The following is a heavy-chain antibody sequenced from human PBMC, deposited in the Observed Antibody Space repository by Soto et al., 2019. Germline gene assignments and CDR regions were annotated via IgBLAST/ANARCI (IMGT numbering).Heavy chain of an antibody. CDR3: AKDRNVSMGVRGVNGY. V-gene: IGHV3-30*18. J-gene: IGHJ4*02. CDR2: ISYDGSNK. CDR1: GFTFSSYG. D-gene: IGHD3-10*01. Sequence: PGGSLRLSCAASGFTFSSYGMHWVRQAPGKGLEWVAVISYDGSNKYYADSVKGRFTISRDNSKNTLYLQMNSPRAEDTAVYYCAKDRNVSMGVRGVNGYWGQRTLVTDSS.